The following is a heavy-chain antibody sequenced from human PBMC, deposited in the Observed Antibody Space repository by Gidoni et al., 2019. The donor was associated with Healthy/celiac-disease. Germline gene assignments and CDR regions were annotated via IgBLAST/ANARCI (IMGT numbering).Heavy chain of an antibody. CDR2: INHSGST. CDR1: GGSFSGYY. Sequence: QVQLQQWGAGLLKPSETLSLTCAVHGGSFSGYYWSWIRQPPGKGLEWIGEINHSGSTNYNPSLKSRVTISVDTSKNQFSLKLSSVTAADTAVYYCARQGVVVVPAAMALGFDYWGQGTLVTVSS. V-gene: IGHV4-34*01. CDR3: ARQGVVVVPAAMALGFDY. J-gene: IGHJ4*02. D-gene: IGHD2-2*01.